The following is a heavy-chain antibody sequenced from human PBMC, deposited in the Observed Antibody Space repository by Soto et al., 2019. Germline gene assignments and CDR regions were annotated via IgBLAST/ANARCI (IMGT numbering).Heavy chain of an antibody. J-gene: IGHJ5*01. CDR2: ISSSGSFM. CDR1: GFTFSSDS. Sequence: EVQLVESGGGLVKPGGSLRLSCAASGFTFSSDSMGWVRQAPGKGLEWVSSISSSGSFMYYADSVKGRFTISRDNAKNSLYLQMSSLKDEDTAVYYCARDPPTGTTLDWFDSWGQGTLVTVSS. CDR3: ARDPPTGTTLDWFDS. V-gene: IGHV3-21*01. D-gene: IGHD1-7*01.